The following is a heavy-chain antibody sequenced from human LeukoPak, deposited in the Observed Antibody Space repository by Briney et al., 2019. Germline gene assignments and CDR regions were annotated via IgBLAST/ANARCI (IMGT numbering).Heavy chain of an antibody. D-gene: IGHD6-13*01. CDR3: ARVGGIAAAGTGNWSDP. Sequence: SETLSLTCTVSGGSISSYYWSWIRQPPGKGLEWIGYIYYSGSTNYNPSLKSRVTISVDTSKNQFSLKLSSVTAADTAVYYCARVGGIAAAGTGNWSDPWGQGTLVTVSP. CDR1: GGSISSYY. J-gene: IGHJ5*02. V-gene: IGHV4-59*01. CDR2: IYYSGST.